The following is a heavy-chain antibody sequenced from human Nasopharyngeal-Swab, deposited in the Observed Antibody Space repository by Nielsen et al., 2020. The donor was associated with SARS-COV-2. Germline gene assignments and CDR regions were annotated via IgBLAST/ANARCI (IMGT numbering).Heavy chain of an antibody. CDR3: ARLRITLVRRVIISPFYFDY. V-gene: IGHV4-30-4*01. Sequence: LRLSCTVSGGPISSGDYYWSWIRQPPGKGLEWIGYIYYGGSTYYNPSLKSRVTISVDTSKNQFSLKLSSVTAADTAVYYCARLRITLVRRVIISPFYFDYWGQGTLVTVSS. D-gene: IGHD3-10*01. CDR2: IYYGGST. CDR1: GGPISSGDYY. J-gene: IGHJ4*02.